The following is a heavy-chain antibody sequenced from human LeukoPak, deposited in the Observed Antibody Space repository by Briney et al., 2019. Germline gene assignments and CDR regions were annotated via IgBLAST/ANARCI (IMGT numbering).Heavy chain of an antibody. J-gene: IGHJ4*02. Sequence: ASVKVSCKASGYTFTSYDFNWVRQAPGQGPEWIGWMNPNSGTTGYAQKFQGRVTMTRDTSISTAYMDLSSLRSEDTAVYYCARPPLTWVFDSWGQGPLFPVSP. CDR1: GYTFTSYD. D-gene: IGHD7-27*01. CDR2: MNPNSGTT. V-gene: IGHV1-8*01. CDR3: ARPPLTWVFDS.